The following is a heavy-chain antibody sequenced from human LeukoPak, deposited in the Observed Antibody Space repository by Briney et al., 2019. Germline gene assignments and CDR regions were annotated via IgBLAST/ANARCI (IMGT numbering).Heavy chain of an antibody. D-gene: IGHD3-16*01. CDR1: GGSITGHY. V-gene: IGHV4-59*11. CDR2: IHYTGST. CDR3: ARLHALGAEEFDP. Sequence: SETLSLTRTVSGGSITGHYWSGVRRPPGKGLEWIGYIHYTGSTNYNPSLKSRITVSVDTRNTQCALRLTSVTAAGTAVYYCARLHALGAEEFDPWGQGALVTVSS. J-gene: IGHJ5*02.